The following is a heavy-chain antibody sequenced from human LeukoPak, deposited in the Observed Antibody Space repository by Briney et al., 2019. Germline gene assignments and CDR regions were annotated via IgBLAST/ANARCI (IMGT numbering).Heavy chain of an antibody. Sequence: GGSLRLSCAASGFTFSSYSMNWVRQAPGKGLEWVSYISSSSSTIYYADSVKGRFTISRDNAKNSLYLQMNSLRAEDTAVYYCAGPVVTPGRWYFDLWGRGTLVTVSS. V-gene: IGHV3-48*01. CDR2: ISSSSSTI. CDR1: GFTFSSYS. CDR3: AGPVVTPGRWYFDL. J-gene: IGHJ2*01. D-gene: IGHD4-23*01.